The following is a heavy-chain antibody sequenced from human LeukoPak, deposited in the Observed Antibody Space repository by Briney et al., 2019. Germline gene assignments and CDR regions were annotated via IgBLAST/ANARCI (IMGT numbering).Heavy chain of an antibody. V-gene: IGHV3-48*03. Sequence: GGSLRLSCAASGYTFSSYEMNWVRQAPGKGLEWVSYISSSGSTIYYADSVKGRFTISRDNAKNSLYLQMNSLRAEGTAVYYCAGHYYDSSGYKHAFDIWGQGTMVTVSS. J-gene: IGHJ3*02. CDR1: GYTFSSYE. CDR3: AGHYYDSSGYKHAFDI. D-gene: IGHD3-22*01. CDR2: ISSSGSTI.